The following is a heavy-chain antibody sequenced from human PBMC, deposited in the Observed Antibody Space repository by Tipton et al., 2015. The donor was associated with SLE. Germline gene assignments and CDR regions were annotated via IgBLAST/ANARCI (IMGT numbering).Heavy chain of an antibody. Sequence: SLRLSCAASGFTFSSYDMHWVRQATGKGLEWVSAIGTAGDTYYPGSVKGRFTISRENAKNSLYLQMNSLRAGDTAVYYCARGGRIAAAGPDAFDICGQGSIVTVSS. CDR1: GFTFSSYD. J-gene: IGHJ3*02. CDR2: IGTAGDT. D-gene: IGHD6-13*01. V-gene: IGHV3-13*01. CDR3: ARGGRIAAAGPDAFDI.